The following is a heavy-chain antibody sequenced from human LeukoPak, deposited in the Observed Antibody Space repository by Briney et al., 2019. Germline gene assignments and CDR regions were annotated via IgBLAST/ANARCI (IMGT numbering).Heavy chain of an antibody. D-gene: IGHD3-22*01. Sequence: PSQTLSLTCAVSGGSISSGGYSWSWIRQPPGKGLEWIGYIYHSGSTYYNPSLKSRVTISVDRSKNQFSLKLSSVTAADTAVYYCASEDYYDSSGYGNWGQGTLVTVSS. J-gene: IGHJ4*02. CDR3: ASEDYYDSSGYGN. CDR1: GGSISSGGYS. V-gene: IGHV4-30-2*01. CDR2: IYHSGST.